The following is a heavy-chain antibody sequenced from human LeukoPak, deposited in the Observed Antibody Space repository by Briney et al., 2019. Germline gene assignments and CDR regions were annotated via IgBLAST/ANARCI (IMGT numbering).Heavy chain of an antibody. CDR2: IYYSGST. Sequence: PSETLSFTCTVSGGSISSYYWSWIRQPPGKGLEWIGYIYYSGSTNYNPSLKSRVTISVDTSKNQFSLKLSSVTAADTAVYYCARVYGEKSPFDYWGQGTLVTVSS. D-gene: IGHD4-17*01. V-gene: IGHV4-59*01. J-gene: IGHJ4*02. CDR1: GGSISSYY. CDR3: ARVYGEKSPFDY.